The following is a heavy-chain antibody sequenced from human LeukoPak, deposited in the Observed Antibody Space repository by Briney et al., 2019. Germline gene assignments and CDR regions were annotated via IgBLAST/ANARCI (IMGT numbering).Heavy chain of an antibody. CDR3: ASRTYCGGDCLYAFDI. D-gene: IGHD2-21*02. J-gene: IGHJ3*02. Sequence: ASVKVSCKASGYTFTSYGISWVRQAPGQGLEWMGWISAYTGNTNYAQKLQGRVTMTTDTSTSTAYMELRSLRSDDTAVYYCASRTYCGGDCLYAFDIWGQGTMVTVSS. CDR2: ISAYTGNT. CDR1: GYTFTSYG. V-gene: IGHV1-18*01.